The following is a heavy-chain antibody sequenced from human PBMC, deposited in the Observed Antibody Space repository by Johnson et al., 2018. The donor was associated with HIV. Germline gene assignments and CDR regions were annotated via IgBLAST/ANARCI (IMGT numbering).Heavy chain of an antibody. CDR1: GFTFSSYP. Sequence: VQLVESGGGVVQPGRSLRLSCAASGFTFSSYPMHWIRQAPGKGLEWVSYISSSGSPIYYADSLKGRFTISRDNAKNSLYLQMNSLRAEDTAVYYCARGSLMTQWLRGDDAFDIWGQGTMVTVSS. CDR3: ARGSLMTQWLRGDDAFDI. CDR2: ISSSGSPI. J-gene: IGHJ3*02. V-gene: IGHV3-48*04. D-gene: IGHD6-19*01.